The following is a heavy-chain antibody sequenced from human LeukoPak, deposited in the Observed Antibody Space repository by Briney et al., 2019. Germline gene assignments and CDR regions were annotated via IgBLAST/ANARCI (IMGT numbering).Heavy chain of an antibody. CDR2: IYENGNT. Sequence: SEALSLTCSVSGGSIRSSHSFWGWIRQPLGKGLEWIATIYENGNTYYSPSLKSRVTISVDTSNNEFSLNLNSVTAADTAMYYCARATAAPSSYYFDHWGQGTPVTVSS. CDR1: GGSIRSSHSF. D-gene: IGHD6-25*01. CDR3: ARATAAPSSYYFDH. V-gene: IGHV4-39*07. J-gene: IGHJ4*02.